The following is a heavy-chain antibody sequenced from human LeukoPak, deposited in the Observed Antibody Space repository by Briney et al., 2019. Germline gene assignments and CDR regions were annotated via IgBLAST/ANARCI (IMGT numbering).Heavy chain of an antibody. CDR1: GFTFSSYS. CDR2: ISSSSSTI. V-gene: IGHV3-48*01. Sequence: GGSLRLSCAASGFTFSSYSMNWVRQAPGKGLEWVSYISSSSSTIYYADSVKGRFTISRDNAKNSLYLQMNSLRAEDTAVYYCARDPRRCTNGVCHTPLPKYWGQGTLVTVSS. J-gene: IGHJ4*02. D-gene: IGHD2-8*01. CDR3: ARDPRRCTNGVCHTPLPKY.